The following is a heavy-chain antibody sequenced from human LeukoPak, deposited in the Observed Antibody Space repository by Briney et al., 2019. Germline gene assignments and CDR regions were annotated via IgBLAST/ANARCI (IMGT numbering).Heavy chain of an antibody. CDR1: GFTFSSYG. CDR3: AKASGVAATPDY. V-gene: IGHV3-30*18. Sequence: PGGSLRLSCAASGFTFSSYGMHWVRQAPGKGLEWVAVISYDGSNKYYADSVKGRFTISRDNSKNTLYLQMNSLRAEDTAVYYCAKASGVAATPDYWGQGTLVTVSS. CDR2: ISYDGSNK. D-gene: IGHD2-15*01. J-gene: IGHJ4*02.